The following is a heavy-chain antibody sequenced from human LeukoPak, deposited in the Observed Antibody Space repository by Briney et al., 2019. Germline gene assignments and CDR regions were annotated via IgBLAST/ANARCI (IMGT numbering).Heavy chain of an antibody. CDR3: TREVVVGSWLKYYYYYMDV. V-gene: IGHV3-49*04. D-gene: IGHD6-13*01. J-gene: IGHJ6*03. CDR2: IRSKAYGGTT. CDR1: GFIFSSHG. Sequence: GGSLRLSCAASGFIFSSHGMNWVRQAPGKGLEWVGFIRSKAYGGTTEYAASVKGRFTISRDDSKSIAYLQMNSLKTEDTAVYYCTREVVVGSWLKYYYYYMDVWGKGTTVTISS.